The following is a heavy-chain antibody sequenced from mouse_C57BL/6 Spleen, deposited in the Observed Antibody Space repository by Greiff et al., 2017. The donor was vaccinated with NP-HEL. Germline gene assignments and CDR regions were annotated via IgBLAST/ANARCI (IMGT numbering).Heavy chain of an antibody. V-gene: IGHV5-4*01. J-gene: IGHJ3*01. CDR1: GFTFSSYA. Sequence: EVQRVESGGGLVKPGGSLKLSCAASGFTFSSYAMSWVRQTPEKRLEWVATISDGGSYTYYPDNVKGRFTISRDNAKNNLYLQMSHLKSEDTAMYYCARDDYDPFAYWGQGTLVTVSA. CDR2: ISDGGSYT. D-gene: IGHD2-4*01. CDR3: ARDDYDPFAY.